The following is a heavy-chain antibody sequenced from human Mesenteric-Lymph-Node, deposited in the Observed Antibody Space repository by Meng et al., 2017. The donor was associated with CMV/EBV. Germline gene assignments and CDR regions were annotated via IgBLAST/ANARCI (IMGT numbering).Heavy chain of an antibody. D-gene: IGHD3-3*01. CDR2: ISSSGGSA. CDR3: AKDGRGFWSGYYIDY. Sequence: GESLKISCAASGFTFSSYVIIWVRQAPGKGLEWVSGISSSGGSAYYADSVKGRFTISRDNSKNTLFLQMNSLRAEDTAVYYCAKDGRGFWSGYYIDYWGQGTLVTVSS. J-gene: IGHJ4*02. CDR1: GFTFSSYV. V-gene: IGHV3-23*01.